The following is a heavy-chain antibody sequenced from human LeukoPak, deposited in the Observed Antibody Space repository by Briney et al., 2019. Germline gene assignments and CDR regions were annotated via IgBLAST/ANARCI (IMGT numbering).Heavy chain of an antibody. CDR1: GFTFSNYA. V-gene: IGHV3-23*01. CDR3: AKDPQGVVSFFDY. D-gene: IGHD3-3*01. Sequence: EGSLRLSCAVSGFTFSNYAMSWVRQAPGKGLEWVSAISSSGGSTFYAHSVKGRFTISRDNPKNILYLQMNSLSAEDTAVYYCAKDPQGVVSFFDYWGQGTLVTVSS. CDR2: ISSSGGST. J-gene: IGHJ4*02.